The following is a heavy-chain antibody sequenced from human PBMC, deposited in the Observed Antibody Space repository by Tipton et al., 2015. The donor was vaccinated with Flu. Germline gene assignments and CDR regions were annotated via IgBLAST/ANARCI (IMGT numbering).Heavy chain of an antibody. CDR1: GDSIRSLYY. D-gene: IGHD5-24*01. CDR2: IYHAGTT. CDR3: ARGAVPNYNYYSWFDP. V-gene: IGHV4-38-2*02. J-gene: IGHJ5*02. Sequence: TLSLTCTISGDSIRSLYYWAWIRQPPGKGLEWIGNIYHAGTTYYNPSLKSRVTISVDTSNNRFSLRLISVTAADTAVYYCARGAVPNYNYYSWFDPWGQGTLVTVSS.